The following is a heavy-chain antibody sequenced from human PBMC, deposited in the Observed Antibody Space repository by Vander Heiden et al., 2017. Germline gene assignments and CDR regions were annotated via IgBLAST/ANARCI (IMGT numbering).Heavy chain of an antibody. Sequence: QVQLVESGGGVVPPGRSLTLSCAASGFTFSSYAMPWVRQAPGKGLEWVAVISYDGSNKYYADSVKGRFTISRDNSKNTLYLQMNSLRAEDTAVYYCARDRHYYDSSALLGGWFDPWGQGTLVTVSS. CDR3: ARDRHYYDSSALLGGWFDP. D-gene: IGHD3-22*01. CDR2: ISYDGSNK. V-gene: IGHV3-30-3*01. J-gene: IGHJ5*02. CDR1: GFTFSSYA.